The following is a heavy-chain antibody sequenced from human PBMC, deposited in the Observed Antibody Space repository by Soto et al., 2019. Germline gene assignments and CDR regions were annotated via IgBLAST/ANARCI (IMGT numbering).Heavy chain of an antibody. J-gene: IGHJ4*02. CDR3: AKDRAYYSSGCEY. Sequence: QVQLVESGGGVVQPGRSLRLSCAASGFTFSSYGMHWVRQAPGKGLEWVAVISYDGSNKYYADSVKGRFTISRDNSKNTLYLQMNSLRAEDTAVYYCAKDRAYYSSGCEYWGKGTLVTVSS. V-gene: IGHV3-30*18. CDR1: GFTFSSYG. CDR2: ISYDGSNK. D-gene: IGHD6-19*01.